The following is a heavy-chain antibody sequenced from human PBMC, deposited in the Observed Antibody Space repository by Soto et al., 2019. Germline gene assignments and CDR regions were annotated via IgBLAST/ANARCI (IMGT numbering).Heavy chain of an antibody. CDR3: ARLFCSSSSCDPWSDP. J-gene: IGHJ5*02. V-gene: IGHV1-18*01. CDR1: GYTFTIFG. CDR2: ISTYNGDT. Sequence: QVQLIQSGAEVKKPGASAKVSCKASGYTFTIFGISWVRQAPGQGLEWMGWISTYNGDTKYTQQLQGRVTMTTDTSTSTAYMELRSLTSDDTAVYYCARLFCSSSSCDPWSDPWGQGTLVTVSS. D-gene: IGHD2-2*01.